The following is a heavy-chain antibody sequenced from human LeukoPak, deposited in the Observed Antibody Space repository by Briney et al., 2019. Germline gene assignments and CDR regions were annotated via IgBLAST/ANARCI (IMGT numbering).Heavy chain of an antibody. CDR3: AKGGHLWHFDS. CDR1: GFTFSSYA. J-gene: IGHJ4*02. CDR2: ITGSDTST. Sequence: GGSLRLSCAASGFTFSSYAMSWVRQAPGKGLEWVSTITGSDTSTYYADSVKGRFTISRDTSNNTVYLQMNSLRAEDTAIYYCAKGGHLWHFDSWGQG. V-gene: IGHV3-23*01.